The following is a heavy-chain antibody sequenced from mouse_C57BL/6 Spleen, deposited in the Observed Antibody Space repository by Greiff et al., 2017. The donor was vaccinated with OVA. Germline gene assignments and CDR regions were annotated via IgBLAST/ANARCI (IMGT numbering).Heavy chain of an antibody. CDR2: IDPETGGT. V-gene: IGHV1-15*01. Sequence: VQLQQSGAELVRPGASVTLSCKASGYTFTDYEMHWVKQTPVHGLEWIGAIDPETGGTAYNQKFKGKAILTADKSSSTAYMELRSLTSEDSAVYYCTRSKGLPSFDYWGQGTTLTVSS. CDR3: TRSKGLPSFDY. CDR1: GYTFTDYE. J-gene: IGHJ2*01. D-gene: IGHD2-2*01.